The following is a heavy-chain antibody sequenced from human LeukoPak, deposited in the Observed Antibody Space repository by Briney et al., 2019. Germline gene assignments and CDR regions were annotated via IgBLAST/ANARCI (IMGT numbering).Heavy chain of an antibody. D-gene: IGHD2-15*01. Sequence: SETLSLTCTVSGGSISSGSYYWGWIRQPPGKGLEWIGSIYYSGSTYYNPSLKSRVTISVDTSKNQFSLKLSSVTAADTAVYYCARLGFRWPDYWGQGTLVTVSS. CDR1: GGSISSGSYY. CDR2: IYYSGST. V-gene: IGHV4-39*01. J-gene: IGHJ4*02. CDR3: ARLGFRWPDY.